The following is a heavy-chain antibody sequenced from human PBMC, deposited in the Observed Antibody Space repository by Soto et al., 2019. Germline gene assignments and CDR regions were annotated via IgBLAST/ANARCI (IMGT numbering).Heavy chain of an antibody. CDR2: IYSCGST. D-gene: IGHD2-15*01. CDR1: GFTVSSNY. V-gene: IGHV3-66*02. J-gene: IGHJ1*01. Sequence: GGSLRLSCAASGFTVSSNYMSWVRQAPGKGLEWVSVIYSCGSTYYADSVKGRFTISRDNSKNTLYLQMNSLRAEDTAVYYCARSRDCSGGSCYSGYFQHWGQGTLVTVSS. CDR3: ARSRDCSGGSCYSGYFQH.